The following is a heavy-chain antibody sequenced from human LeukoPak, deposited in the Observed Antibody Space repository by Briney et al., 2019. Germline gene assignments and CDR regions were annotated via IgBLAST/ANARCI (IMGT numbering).Heavy chain of an antibody. CDR2: INPNSGGT. V-gene: IGHV1-2*02. CDR3: ARCPRDGIAVAGFDY. CDR1: GYTFTGYY. J-gene: IGHJ4*02. D-gene: IGHD6-19*01. Sequence: GASVKVSCKASGYTFTGYYMHWVRQAPGQGLEWMGWINPNSGGTNYAQKFQGRVTMTRDTSISTAYMELSRLRSDDTAVYYCARCPRDGIAVAGFDYWGQGTLVTVSS.